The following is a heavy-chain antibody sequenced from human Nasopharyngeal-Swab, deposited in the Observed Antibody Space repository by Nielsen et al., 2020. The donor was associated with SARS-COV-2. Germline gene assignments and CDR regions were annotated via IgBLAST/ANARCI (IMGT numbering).Heavy chain of an antibody. CDR1: GFTFSDSA. D-gene: IGHD2-15*01. J-gene: IGHJ4*02. CDR2: VRSKGNNYAT. V-gene: IGHV3-73*01. CDR3: TRCGGGCYSGRDY. Sequence: GESLKISCAASGFTFSDSAIHWVRQASGKGLEWLGRVRSKGNNYATAYSASVKGRFIIFRDDTTNTAYLQMNSLKTEDTAMYYCTRCGGGCYSGRDYWGQGTRVTVSS.